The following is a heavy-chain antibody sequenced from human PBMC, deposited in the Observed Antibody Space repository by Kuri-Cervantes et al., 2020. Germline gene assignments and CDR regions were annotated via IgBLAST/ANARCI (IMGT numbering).Heavy chain of an antibody. CDR1: GFTFDDYA. Sequence: SLKISCAASGFTFDDYAMQLVRQATGKGLGWVSGISWNSGSIGYADSVKGRFTISRDNAKNYLYLQMNSLRPDDTAVYYCAREGGYYGSGRNYWFYPWGQRTLVTVSS. J-gene: IGHJ5*02. CDR3: AREGGYYGSGRNYWFYP. CDR2: ISWNSGSI. V-gene: IGHV3-9*01. D-gene: IGHD3-10*01.